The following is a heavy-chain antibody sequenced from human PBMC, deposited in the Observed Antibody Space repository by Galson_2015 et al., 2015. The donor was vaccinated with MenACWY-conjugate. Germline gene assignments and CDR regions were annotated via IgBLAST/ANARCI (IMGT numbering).Heavy chain of an antibody. CDR1: GFTFSDYY. Sequence: SLRLSCAASGFTFSDYYMSWIRQAPGKGLEWVSYISTGSTYISYADSVKGRFTISRDNAESSLYLQMHSLRADDTAVYYCARKEGRGTEFFHGMDVWAKGPRSPSP. CDR2: ISTGSTYI. CDR3: ARKEGRGTEFFHGMDV. D-gene: IGHD3-10*01. V-gene: IGHV3-11*03. J-gene: IGHJ6*02.